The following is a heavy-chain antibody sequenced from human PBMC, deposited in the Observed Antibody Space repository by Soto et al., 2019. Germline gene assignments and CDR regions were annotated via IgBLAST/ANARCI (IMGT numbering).Heavy chain of an antibody. D-gene: IGHD3-22*01. V-gene: IGHV3-30-3*01. Sequence: GGSLRLSCAASGFTFSSYAMHWVRQAPGKGLEWVAVISYDGSNKYYANSVKGRFTISRDNSKNTLYLQMNSLRAEDTAVYYCARDVNYYDSSGYYLFHYWGQGTLVTVSS. CDR3: ARDVNYYDSSGYYLFHY. J-gene: IGHJ4*02. CDR1: GFTFSSYA. CDR2: ISYDGSNK.